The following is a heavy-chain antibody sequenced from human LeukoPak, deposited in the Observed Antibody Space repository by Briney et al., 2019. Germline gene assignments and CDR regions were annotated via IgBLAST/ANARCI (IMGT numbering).Heavy chain of an antibody. V-gene: IGHV4-38-2*02. J-gene: IGHJ6*02. CDR3: ARFTARGIIYGMDV. D-gene: IGHD1-26*01. CDR1: GYSISSGYY. Sequence: PSETLPLTCTVSGYSISSGYYWGWIRQPPGKGLEWIGSIYYSGSTYYNPSLKSRVTISVDTSKNQFSLKLSSVTAADTAVYYCARFTARGIIYGMDVWGQGTTVTVSS. CDR2: IYYSGST.